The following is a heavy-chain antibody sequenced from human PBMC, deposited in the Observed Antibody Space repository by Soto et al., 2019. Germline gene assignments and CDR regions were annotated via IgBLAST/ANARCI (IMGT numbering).Heavy chain of an antibody. CDR2: IGTSGTTF. Sequence: EVQLVESGGGLVQPGGSLRLSCAASGFTFGSYEMNWVRQAPGKGLEWVSYIGTSGTTFYYADSVKGRFTISRDNTEHSLYLQMSSLRVEDTAVYYCARDRGGLLWWGFDFWGQGTLVTVSS. CDR1: GFTFGSYE. V-gene: IGHV3-48*03. CDR3: ARDRGGLLWWGFDF. J-gene: IGHJ4*02. D-gene: IGHD3-10*01.